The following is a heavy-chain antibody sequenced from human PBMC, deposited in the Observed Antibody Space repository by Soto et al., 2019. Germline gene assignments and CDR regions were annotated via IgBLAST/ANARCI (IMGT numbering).Heavy chain of an antibody. CDR1: GGSISSSY. D-gene: IGHD4-17*01. J-gene: IGHJ4*02. CDR3: VSQRTTVPTQAYFDD. Sequence: LCLPCTFSGGSISSSYWSWIRQPPGKGLEWIGYIYNSGSTNYNPSLKSRVTISVDTSKNQFSLKLSSVTAADTAVYFCVSQRTTVPTQAYFDDWGPGDLVTV. V-gene: IGHV4-59*01. CDR2: IYNSGST.